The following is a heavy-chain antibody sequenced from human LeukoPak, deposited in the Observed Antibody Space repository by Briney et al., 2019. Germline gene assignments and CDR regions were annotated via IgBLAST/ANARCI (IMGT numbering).Heavy chain of an antibody. CDR1: GFVFSSFW. CDR2: INQDGSEK. D-gene: IGHD1-26*01. J-gene: IGHJ4*02. CDR3: ARDTRTFDY. V-gene: IGHV3-7*01. Sequence: GGSLRLSCAGSGFVFSSFWMHWVRQAPGKGLEWVANINQDGSEKYYVDSVKDRFTISRDNAKNSLFLQVNSLRAEDTAVYYCARDTRTFDYWGQGTWSPSPQ.